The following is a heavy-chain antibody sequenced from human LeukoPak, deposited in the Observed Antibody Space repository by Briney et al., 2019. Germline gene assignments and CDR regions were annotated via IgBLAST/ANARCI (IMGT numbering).Heavy chain of an antibody. Sequence: GGSLRLSCSLSGFTVSRNYISWVRQPPPKGREWVSLMYRVGSTYFADSVKGRFTISSDNSKNTLYLQMNSLRAEDTAVYYCARATTPYSSSWYYYYYMDVWGKGTTVTVSS. V-gene: IGHV3-53*01. D-gene: IGHD6-13*01. J-gene: IGHJ6*03. CDR2: MYRVGST. CDR3: ARATTPYSSSWYYYYYMDV. CDR1: GFTVSRNY.